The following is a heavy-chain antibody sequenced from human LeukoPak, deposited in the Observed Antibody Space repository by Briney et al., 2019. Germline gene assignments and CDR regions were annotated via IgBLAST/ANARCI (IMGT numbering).Heavy chain of an antibody. CDR3: ARGALLRYFDWLLGYYYYMDV. Sequence: GGSLRLSCAASGFTFSTYEMNWVRQAPGKGLEWVSYISSSGSTIYYADSVKGRFTISRDNAKNSLYLQMNSLRAEDTAVYYCARGALLRYFDWLLGYYYYMDVWGKGTTVTISS. J-gene: IGHJ6*03. CDR1: GFTFSTYE. D-gene: IGHD3-9*01. V-gene: IGHV3-48*03. CDR2: ISSSGSTI.